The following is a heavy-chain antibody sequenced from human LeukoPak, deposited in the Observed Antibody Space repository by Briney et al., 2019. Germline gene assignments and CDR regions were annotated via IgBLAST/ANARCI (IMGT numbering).Heavy chain of an antibody. V-gene: IGHV1-8*02. Sequence: GASVKVSCKASGGTFSSYAISWVRQATGQGLEWMGWMNPNSGNTGYAQKFQGRVTMTRNTSISTAYMELSSLRSEDTAVYYCARGTYYYDSLGYWGQGTLVTVSS. CDR1: GGTFSSYA. D-gene: IGHD3-22*01. CDR2: MNPNSGNT. CDR3: ARGTYYYDSLGY. J-gene: IGHJ4*02.